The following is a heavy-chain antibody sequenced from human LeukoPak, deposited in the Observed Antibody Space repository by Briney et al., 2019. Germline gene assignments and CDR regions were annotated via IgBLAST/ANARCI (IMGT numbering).Heavy chain of an antibody. D-gene: IGHD6-6*01. CDR2: ISAYNANT. V-gene: IGHV1-18*01. Sequence: ASVKVSCKASGYPFTSYGITWVRQAPGQGREWMGWISAYNANTNYAQKLQGRVTMTTDTSTSTAYMELRSLRSDDTAVYYCARDFDEYSSSYFDYWGQGTLVTVSS. CDR3: ARDFDEYSSSYFDY. CDR1: GYPFTSYG. J-gene: IGHJ4*02.